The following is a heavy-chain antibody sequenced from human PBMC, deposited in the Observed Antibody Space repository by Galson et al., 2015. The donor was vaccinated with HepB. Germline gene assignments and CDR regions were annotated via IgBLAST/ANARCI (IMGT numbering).Heavy chain of an antibody. J-gene: IGHJ4*02. D-gene: IGHD4-17*01. CDR1: GFTFSSYA. V-gene: IGHV3-30-3*01. CDR2: ISYDGSNK. CDR3: AREDEYGDPAGFDY. Sequence: SLRLSCAASGFTFSSYAMHWVRQAPGKGLEWVAVISYDGSNKYYADSVKGRFTISRDNSKNTLYLQMNSLRAEDTAVCYCAREDEYGDPAGFDYWGQGTLVTVSS.